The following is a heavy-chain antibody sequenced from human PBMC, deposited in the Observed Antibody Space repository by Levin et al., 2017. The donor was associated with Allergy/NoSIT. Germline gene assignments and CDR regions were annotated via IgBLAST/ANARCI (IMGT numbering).Heavy chain of an antibody. D-gene: IGHD3-9*01. CDR2: IYHSGST. CDR3: AGGQTYYDILTGYYKGWFDP. Sequence: SETLSLTCAVSGGSISSSNWWSWVRQPPGKGLEWIGEIYHSGSTNYNPSLKSRVTISVDKSKNQFSLKLSSVTAADTAVYYCAGGQTYYDILTGYYKGWFDPWGQGTLVTVSS. CDR1: GGSISSSNW. V-gene: IGHV4-4*02. J-gene: IGHJ5*02.